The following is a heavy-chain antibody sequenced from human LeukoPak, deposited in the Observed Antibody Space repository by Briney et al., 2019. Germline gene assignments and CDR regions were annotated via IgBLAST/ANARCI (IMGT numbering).Heavy chain of an antibody. J-gene: IGHJ4*02. CDR1: GGSISSYY. Sequence: PSETPSLTCTVSGGSISSYYWSWIRQPPGKGLEWIGYIYYSGSTNYNPSLKSRVTISVDTSKNQFSLKLSSVTAADTAVYYCARGYYYGSGSYFFDYWGQGTLVTVSS. CDR3: ARGYYYGSGSYFFDY. V-gene: IGHV4-59*01. CDR2: IYYSGST. D-gene: IGHD3-10*01.